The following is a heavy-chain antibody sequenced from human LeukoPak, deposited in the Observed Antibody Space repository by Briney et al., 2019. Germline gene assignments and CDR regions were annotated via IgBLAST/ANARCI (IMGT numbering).Heavy chain of an antibody. D-gene: IGHD3-10*01. CDR2: IRAYIGNT. CDR3: ARAYRSTMVRGAKSYFDY. V-gene: IGHV1-18*04. CDR1: GYTFTSYG. Sequence: ASVKVSCKASGYTFTSYGISLVRLAPGQGLEWIGVIRAYIGNTNYEQKLQGKVTMTTATSTSKASMELRSLRSDDTAVYYCARAYRSTMVRGAKSYFDYWGQGTLVTVSS. J-gene: IGHJ4*02.